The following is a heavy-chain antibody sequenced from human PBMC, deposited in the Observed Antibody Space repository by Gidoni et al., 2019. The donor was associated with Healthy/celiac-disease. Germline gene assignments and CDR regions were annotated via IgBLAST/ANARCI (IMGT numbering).Heavy chain of an antibody. CDR2: INPNSGGT. D-gene: IGHD6-19*01. CDR1: GYTFTGYS. V-gene: IGHV1-2*02. CDR3: ARDPRVAVAGTYYYYGMDV. Sequence: VQLVQSGAEVTKPGASVNISCKASGYTFTGYSMHWVRQAPGQGLEWMGWINPNSGGTNYAQKFQGRVTMTRDTAISTAYMELSRLRADDTAVYYCARDPRVAVAGTYYYYGMDVWGQGTTVTVSS. J-gene: IGHJ6*02.